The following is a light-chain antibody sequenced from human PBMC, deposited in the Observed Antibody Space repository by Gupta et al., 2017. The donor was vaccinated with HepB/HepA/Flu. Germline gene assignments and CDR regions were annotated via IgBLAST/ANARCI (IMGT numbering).Light chain of an antibody. J-gene: IGKJ1*01. CDR3: QQYGRAPWT. V-gene: IGKV3-20*01. Sequence: EIVLTHSPGTLSLSLGERATLSCRASQSVSSSYLAWYQQKPGQAPRLLNYGASSRATGIPDRFSGSGSGTDFTLISSRVEAEDVAVYYCQQYGRAPWTFGQGTKVEIK. CDR1: QSVSSSY. CDR2: GAS.